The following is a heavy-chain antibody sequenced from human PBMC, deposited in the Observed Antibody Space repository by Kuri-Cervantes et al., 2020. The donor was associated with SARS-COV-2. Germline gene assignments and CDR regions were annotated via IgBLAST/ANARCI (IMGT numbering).Heavy chain of an antibody. V-gene: IGHV1-69*05. CDR1: GGTFSSYA. CDR3: ARDRPSTGHDY. J-gene: IGHJ4*02. CDR2: IIPIFGTA. D-gene: IGHD1-14*01. Sequence: SVKVSCKASGGTFSSYAISWVRQAPGQGLEWMGGIIPIFGTANYAQKFQGRVTMTTDTSTSTAYMELRSLRSDDTAVYYCARDRPSTGHDYWGQGTLVTVSS.